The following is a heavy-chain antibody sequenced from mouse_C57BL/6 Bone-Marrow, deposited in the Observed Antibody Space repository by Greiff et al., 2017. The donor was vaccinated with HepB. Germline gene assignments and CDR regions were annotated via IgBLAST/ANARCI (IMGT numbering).Heavy chain of an antibody. CDR1: GCTFTSYW. J-gene: IGHJ2*01. V-gene: IGHV1-72*01. CDR2: IDPNSGGT. Sequence: QVQLKQPGAELVKPGASVKLSCKASGCTFTSYWMHWVKQRPGRGLEWIGRIDPNSGGTKYNEKFKSKATLTVDKPSSTAYMQLSSLTSEDSAVYYCARSLVRNFDYWGQGTTLTVSS. CDR3: ARSLVRNFDY. D-gene: IGHD6-2*01.